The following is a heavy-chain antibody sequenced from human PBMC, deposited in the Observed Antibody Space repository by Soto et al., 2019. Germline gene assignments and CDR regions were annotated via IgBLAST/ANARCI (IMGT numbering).Heavy chain of an antibody. V-gene: IGHV1-69*01. CDR2: IIPIFGTA. CDR3: ARRGVRAAAGRQYYYGMDV. CDR1: GGTFSSYA. J-gene: IGHJ6*02. Sequence: QVQLVQSGAEVKKPGSSVKVSCKASGGTFSSYAISWVRQAPGQGLEWMGGIIPIFGTANSAQKFQSRVTITADESTSTAYMELSSLRSEDRAVYDCARRGVRAAAGRQYYYGMDVWGQGTTVTVSS. D-gene: IGHD6-13*01.